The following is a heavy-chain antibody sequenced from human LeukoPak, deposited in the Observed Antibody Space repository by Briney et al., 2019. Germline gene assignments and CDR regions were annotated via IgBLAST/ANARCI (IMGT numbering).Heavy chain of an antibody. CDR2: IKEDGSEK. J-gene: IGHJ6*02. CDR1: GFTFSTYW. V-gene: IGHV3-7*01. Sequence: GGSLRLSCAASGFTFSTYWMHWVRQAPGKGLERVANIKEDGSEKYYVDSVKGRFTISRDNAKNSLYLQMDSLRAEDTAVYYCGRSMDVWGQGTTVTVSS. CDR3: GRSMDV.